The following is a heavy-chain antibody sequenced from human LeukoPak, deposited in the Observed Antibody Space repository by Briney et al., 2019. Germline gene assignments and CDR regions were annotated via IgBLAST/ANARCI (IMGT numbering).Heavy chain of an antibody. V-gene: IGHV1-69*05. J-gene: IGHJ6*03. D-gene: IGHD1-1*01. CDR1: GDSFGSYS. CDR3: ARALEAVGYYYMDV. Sequence: SVKVSCKSSGDSFGSYSFSWVRQAPGQGLEWMGVIIPIFGTTKYAQKFQGRVTITTDESTSTAYMELSSLRPEDTAVYYCARALEAVGYYYMDVWGKGTTVTVSS. CDR2: IIPIFGTT.